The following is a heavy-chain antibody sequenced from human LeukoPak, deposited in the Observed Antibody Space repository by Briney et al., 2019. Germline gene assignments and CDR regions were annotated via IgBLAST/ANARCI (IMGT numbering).Heavy chain of an antibody. V-gene: IGHV4-30-4*01. CDR3: ARVAPDKPFFDY. CDR2: IYYSGST. Sequence: SETLSLTCTVSGGSISSGDYYWCWMRPPPGEGLEWMGYIYYSGSTYYNPSLKSRVTISVDTSKNQFSLKLSSVTAADTAVYYCARVAPDKPFFDYWGQGTLVTVSS. D-gene: IGHD2-15*01. CDR1: GGSISSGDYY. J-gene: IGHJ4*02.